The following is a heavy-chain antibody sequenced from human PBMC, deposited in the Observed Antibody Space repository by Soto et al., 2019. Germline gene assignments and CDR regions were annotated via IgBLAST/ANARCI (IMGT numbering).Heavy chain of an antibody. Sequence: SETLSLTCAVYGGSFSGYYWSWIRQPPGKGLEWIGEINHSGSTNYNPSLKSRVTISVDTSKNQFSLKLSSVTAADTAVYYCARGPCCTNGVCYHFDYWGQGTLVTVSS. V-gene: IGHV4-34*01. CDR2: INHSGST. J-gene: IGHJ4*02. CDR3: ARGPCCTNGVCYHFDY. CDR1: GGSFSGYY. D-gene: IGHD2-8*01.